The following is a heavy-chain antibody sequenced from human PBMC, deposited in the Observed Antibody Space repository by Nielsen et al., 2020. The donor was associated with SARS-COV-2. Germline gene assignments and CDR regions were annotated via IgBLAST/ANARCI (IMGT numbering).Heavy chain of an antibody. CDR2: IKQDGSEK. V-gene: IGHV3-7*01. CDR3: ARDWSSGSGSSYYYYGMDV. CDR1: GFNFSTYW. Sequence: GESLKISCAASGFNFSTYWMSWVRQAPGKGLEWVANIKQDGSEKYFIDSVKVRFTISRDNAKNSLYLQMNSMRAEDTAVYYCARDWSSGSGSSYYYYGMDVWGQGTTVTVSS. D-gene: IGHD3-10*01. J-gene: IGHJ6*02.